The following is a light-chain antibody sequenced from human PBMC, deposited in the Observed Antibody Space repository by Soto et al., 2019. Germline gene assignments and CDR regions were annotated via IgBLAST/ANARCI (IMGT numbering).Light chain of an antibody. Sequence: IVMTQSPATLSVFPGERATLCXRASHSVNNNLAWYQQKPGKATRXXIHXVSSRATGIPARFSGSGYGTEFTITISRLQSEDVEVYCCQQYNNWRTFGQGTKVDI. J-gene: IGKJ1*01. CDR2: XVS. CDR3: QQYNNWRT. CDR1: HSVNNN. V-gene: IGKV3-15*01.